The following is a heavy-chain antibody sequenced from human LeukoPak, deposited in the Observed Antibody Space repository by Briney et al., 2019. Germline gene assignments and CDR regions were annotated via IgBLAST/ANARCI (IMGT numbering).Heavy chain of an antibody. CDR2: ISSSSSYI. Sequence: PGGSLRLSCAASGFTFSSYSMNWVRQAPGEGLEWVSSISSSSSYIYYADSVKGRFAISRDNSRDTLYLQMNSLRAEDTAVYYCSTSPSFGRSWYQFNYWGQGTLVTVSS. D-gene: IGHD6-13*01. J-gene: IGHJ4*02. CDR1: GFTFSSYS. V-gene: IGHV3-21*04. CDR3: STSPSFGRSWYQFNY.